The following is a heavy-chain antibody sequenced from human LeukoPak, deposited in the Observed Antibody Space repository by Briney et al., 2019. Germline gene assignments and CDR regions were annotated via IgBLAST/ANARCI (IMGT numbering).Heavy chain of an antibody. Sequence: GGSLRLSCAASGFTVSSNYMSWVRQAPGKGREGVSVIYSGGSTYYADPVKGRFTISRDNSKNTLYLQMNSLRAEDTAVYYCARASGYYTFGYYYYYMDVWGKGTTVTVSS. D-gene: IGHD3-3*01. CDR1: GFTVSSNY. CDR3: ARASGYYTFGYYYYYMDV. J-gene: IGHJ6*03. CDR2: IYSGGST. V-gene: IGHV3-66*02.